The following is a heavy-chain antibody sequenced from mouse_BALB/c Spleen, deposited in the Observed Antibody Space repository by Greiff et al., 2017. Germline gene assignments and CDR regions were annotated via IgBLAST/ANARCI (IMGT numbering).Heavy chain of an antibody. D-gene: IGHD2-10*01. J-gene: IGHJ4*01. Sequence: LVKTGASVKISCKASGYSFTGYYMHWVKQSHGKSLEWIGYISCYNGATSYNQKIKGKATFTVDTSSSTAYMQFNSLTSEDSAVYYCARPYYGNHPYAMDYWGQGTSVTVSS. CDR1: GYSFTGYY. CDR3: ARPYYGNHPYAMDY. CDR2: ISCYNGAT. V-gene: IGHV1S34*01.